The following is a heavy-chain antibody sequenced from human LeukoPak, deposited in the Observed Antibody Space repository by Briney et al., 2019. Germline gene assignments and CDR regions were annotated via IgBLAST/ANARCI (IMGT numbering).Heavy chain of an antibody. CDR1: GFTFSSYA. J-gene: IGHJ4*02. CDR2: ISYDGSNK. Sequence: GRSLRLSCAASGFTFSSYAMHWVRQAPGKGLEWVAVISYDGSNKYYADSVKGRFTISRDNSKNTLYLQMNSLRAEDTAVYYCARVSGIWYPFDYWGQGTLVTVSS. D-gene: IGHD2-21*01. V-gene: IGHV3-30-3*01. CDR3: ARVSGIWYPFDY.